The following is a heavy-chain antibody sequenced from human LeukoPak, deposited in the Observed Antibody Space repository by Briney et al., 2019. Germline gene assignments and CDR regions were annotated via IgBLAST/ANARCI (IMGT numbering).Heavy chain of an antibody. V-gene: IGHV3-15*01. D-gene: IGHD5-24*01. J-gene: IGHJ3*02. CDR2: IKSKTDGETT. CDR3: ARESGYNPEPVAFDI. CDR1: GFTFTNAW. Sequence: GGSLRLSCVDSGFTFTNAWMSWVRQAPGKGLEWIGRIKSKTDGETTNYAEPVRGRFTISRDDSKSAVYLQMNNLRAEDTALYYCARESGYNPEPVAFDIWGQGTTVTVSS.